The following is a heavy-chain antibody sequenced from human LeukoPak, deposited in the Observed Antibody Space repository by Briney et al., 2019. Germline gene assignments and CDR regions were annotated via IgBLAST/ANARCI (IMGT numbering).Heavy chain of an antibody. D-gene: IGHD1-7*01. CDR1: GGSISNDY. V-gene: IGHV4-4*07. Sequence: SETLSLTCTVSGGSISNDYWSWIRRSAGKGLEWIGRIYSSGTTTYNPSLKSRVTMSVDTSKNQFSLNLNSVTAADTAVYFCARGLTGSTGFDPWGQGTLVTVSS. J-gene: IGHJ5*02. CDR3: ARGLTGSTGFDP. CDR2: IYSSGTT.